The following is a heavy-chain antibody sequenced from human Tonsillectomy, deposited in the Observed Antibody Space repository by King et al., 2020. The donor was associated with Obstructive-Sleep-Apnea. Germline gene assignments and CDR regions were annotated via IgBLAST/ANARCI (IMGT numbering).Heavy chain of an antibody. Sequence: VQLVESGGGVVQPGRSLRLSCAASGFTFSSYGMHWVRQAPGKGLEWVAVISYDGSNKYYADSVKGRFTISRDNSKNTLYLQMNSLRAEDTAVYYCAKSSAWYYYDSSGYYYFDYWGQGTLVTVSS. CDR1: GFTFSSYG. CDR3: AKSSAWYYYDSSGYYYFDY. V-gene: IGHV3-30*18. CDR2: ISYDGSNK. D-gene: IGHD3-22*01. J-gene: IGHJ4*02.